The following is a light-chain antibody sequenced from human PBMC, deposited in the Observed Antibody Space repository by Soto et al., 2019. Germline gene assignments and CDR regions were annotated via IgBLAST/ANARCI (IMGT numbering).Light chain of an antibody. J-gene: IGKJ2*01. CDR3: QQYGRSPHT. CDR2: GAS. V-gene: IGKV3-20*01. CDR1: QSISNTY. Sequence: EIVLTQSPGTLSLSPGERATLSCRASQSISNTYLAWYQQKPGQAPRLLIYGASSRATGIPDRFSGSGSGTDFTLTISRLEPEDFAVYYCQQYGRSPHTFGQGTKLEIK.